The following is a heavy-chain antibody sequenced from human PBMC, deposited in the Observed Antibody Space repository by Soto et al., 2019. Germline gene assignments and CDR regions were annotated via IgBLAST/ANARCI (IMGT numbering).Heavy chain of an antibody. CDR2: IYSGGST. CDR3: ATTVYCGGDCYSNYYGMDV. Sequence: GGSLRLSCAASGFTVSSNYMSWVRQAPGKGLEWVSVIYSGGSTYYADSVKGRFTISRDNSKNTLYLQMNSLRAEDTAVYYCATTVYCGGDCYSNYYGMDVWGQGTTVTAP. V-gene: IGHV3-53*01. D-gene: IGHD2-21*02. CDR1: GFTVSSNY. J-gene: IGHJ6*02.